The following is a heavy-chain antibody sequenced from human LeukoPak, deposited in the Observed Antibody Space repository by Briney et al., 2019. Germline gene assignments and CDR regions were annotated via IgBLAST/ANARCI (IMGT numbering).Heavy chain of an antibody. D-gene: IGHD6-13*01. Sequence: ASVKVSCKASGFTFTSSAMQWVRQARGQRLEWIGWIVVGSGNTNYAQKFQERVTITRDMSTSTAYMELSSLRSEDTAVYCCAAKPNLRQQPLRGFDYWGQGTLVTVSS. CDR3: AAKPNLRQQPLRGFDY. CDR1: GFTFTSSA. CDR2: IVVGSGNT. V-gene: IGHV1-58*02. J-gene: IGHJ4*02.